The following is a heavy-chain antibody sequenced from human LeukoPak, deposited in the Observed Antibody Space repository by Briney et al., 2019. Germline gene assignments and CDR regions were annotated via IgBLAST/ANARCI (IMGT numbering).Heavy chain of an antibody. CDR2: VDHTGGT. Sequence: SETLSLTCSVSDDSITMYYWTWIRQPPGKGLEWIGYVDHTGGTNFNPSLNGRVSISRDTTKNLFSLRLRSVTAADTAVYFCARGRVSSSTWYSTYYYYFYMDVWGKGTTVTVSS. D-gene: IGHD1-1*01. J-gene: IGHJ6*03. CDR1: DDSITMYY. CDR3: ARGRVSSSTWYSTYYYYFYMDV. V-gene: IGHV4-59*01.